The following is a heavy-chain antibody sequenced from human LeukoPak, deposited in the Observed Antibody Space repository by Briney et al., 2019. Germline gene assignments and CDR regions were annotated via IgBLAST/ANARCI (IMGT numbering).Heavy chain of an antibody. V-gene: IGHV3-11*06. CDR1: GFTFSDYY. Sequence: GGSLRLSCAASGFTFSDYYMSWIRQAPGKGLEWVSYISSSSSYTNYADSVKGRFTISRDNAKNSLYLQMNSLRAEDTAVYYCAPYCSGGSCYVYDAFDIWGQGTMVTVSS. D-gene: IGHD2-15*01. CDR2: ISSSSSYT. J-gene: IGHJ3*02. CDR3: APYCSGGSCYVYDAFDI.